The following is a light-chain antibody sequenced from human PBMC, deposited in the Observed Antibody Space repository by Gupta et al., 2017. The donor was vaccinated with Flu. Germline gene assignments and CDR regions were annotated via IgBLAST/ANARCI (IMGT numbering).Light chain of an antibody. CDR2: DSS. Sequence: SVGDRVTITCRASQSISSYLNWYRQRPGKAPHLLIYDSSTLQSGVPSRFSGSGSGADFTLTISSLQPEDFATYYCQQSYNTPWTFGQGTKVEI. J-gene: IGKJ1*01. V-gene: IGKV1-39*01. CDR3: QQSYNTPWT. CDR1: QSISSY.